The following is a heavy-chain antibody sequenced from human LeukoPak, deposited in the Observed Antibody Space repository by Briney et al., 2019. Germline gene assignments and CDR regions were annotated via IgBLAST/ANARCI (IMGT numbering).Heavy chain of an antibody. D-gene: IGHD2-15*01. Sequence: GASVKVSCKASGYTFTSYDINWVRQATGQGLEWMGWMNPNSGNTGYAQKFQGRVTMTRNTSISTAYMELSSLRSEDTAVYYCARALGRYCSGGSCYSSGKYYYGMDVWGQGTTVTVSS. CDR1: GYTFTSYD. V-gene: IGHV1-8*01. J-gene: IGHJ6*02. CDR3: ARALGRYCSGGSCYSSGKYYYGMDV. CDR2: MNPNSGNT.